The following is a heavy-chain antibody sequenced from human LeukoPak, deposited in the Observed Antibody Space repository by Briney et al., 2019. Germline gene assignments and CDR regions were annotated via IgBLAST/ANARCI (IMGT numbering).Heavy chain of an antibody. D-gene: IGHD3-10*01. CDR2: ISGRGVGR. Sequence: GGALRLSCAASGFTFSSYSMSWVRRAPGEGLEWVSDISGRGVGRYYVVSVEGGFTISRDNPKNTLHLKMKWLRAGHTCVYYCEKVPLELMVRGVFFDYWGQGTLVTVSS. CDR3: EKVPLELMVRGVFFDY. V-gene: IGHV3-23*01. CDR1: GFTFSSYS. J-gene: IGHJ4*02.